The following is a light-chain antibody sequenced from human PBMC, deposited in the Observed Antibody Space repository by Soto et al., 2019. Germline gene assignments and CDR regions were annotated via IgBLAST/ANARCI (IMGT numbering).Light chain of an antibody. CDR3: AAWDDSLNGYV. Sequence: QSVLTQPPSASGTPGQRVTFSCSGSSSNIGTNAVSWYQQLPGAAPKLLIKSNDQRPSGVPDRFSGSKSGASASLAIRGLQSEDEADYYCAAWDDSLNGYVFGTGTKVTV. J-gene: IGLJ1*01. CDR2: SND. V-gene: IGLV1-44*01. CDR1: SSNIGTNA.